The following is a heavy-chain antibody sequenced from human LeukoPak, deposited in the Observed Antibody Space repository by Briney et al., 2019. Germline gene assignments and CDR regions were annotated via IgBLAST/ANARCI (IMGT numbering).Heavy chain of an antibody. Sequence: ASVTVSFKASGYTFTGYYKHWVRQAPGQGLEWMGRINPNSGGTNYAQKFQGRVTMTRDTSISTAYMELSSLRSDDTAVYYCARVGSYTFDYWGQGTLVTVSS. CDR2: INPNSGGT. J-gene: IGHJ4*02. CDR3: ARVGSYTFDY. CDR1: GYTFTGYY. V-gene: IGHV1-2*06. D-gene: IGHD1-26*01.